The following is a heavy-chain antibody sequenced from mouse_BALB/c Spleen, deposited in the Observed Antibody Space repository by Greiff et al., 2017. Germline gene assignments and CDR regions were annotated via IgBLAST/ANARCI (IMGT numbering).Heavy chain of an antibody. V-gene: IGHV1-14*01. J-gene: IGHJ4*01. CDR3: ARPLTYYGNYGAMDY. D-gene: IGHD2-10*01. CDR2: INPYNDGT. CDR1: GYTFTSYV. Sequence: LQQSGPELVKPGASVKMSCKASGYTFTSYVMHWVKQKPGQGLEWIGYINPYNDGTKYNEKFKGKATLTSDKSSSTAYMELSSLTSEDSAVYYCARPLTYYGNYGAMDYWGQGTSVTVSS.